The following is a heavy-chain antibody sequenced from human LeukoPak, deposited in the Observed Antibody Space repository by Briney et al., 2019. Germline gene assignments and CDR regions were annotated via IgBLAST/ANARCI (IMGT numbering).Heavy chain of an antibody. CDR1: GGSFSGYY. D-gene: IGHD3-22*01. CDR3: ARKSGWAYYYESSGSSRFDP. J-gene: IGHJ5*02. Sequence: SETLSLTCAVSGGSFSGYYWSWIRQPPGKGLEWIGEINHSGSTNYNPSRKSRVTISVDTSKNQFSLKLSSVTAADTAVYYCARKSGWAYYYESSGSSRFDPWGQGTLVTVSS. CDR2: INHSGST. V-gene: IGHV4-34*01.